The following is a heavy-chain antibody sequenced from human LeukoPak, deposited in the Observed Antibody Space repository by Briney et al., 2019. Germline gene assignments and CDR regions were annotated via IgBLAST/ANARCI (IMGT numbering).Heavy chain of an antibody. Sequence: PSETLSLTCDVSGDFIRSYWWGWVRQPAGKGLEWIGRIYATGSTKFNPSLKSRLTMSMDTSTNQLSLKLSLKLTSVIAADTAVYFCARQGYTASYYFLDFWSQGTLVTVSP. J-gene: IGHJ4*02. CDR2: IYATGST. CDR1: GDFIRSYW. CDR3: ARQGYTASYYFLDF. D-gene: IGHD1-26*01. V-gene: IGHV4-4*07.